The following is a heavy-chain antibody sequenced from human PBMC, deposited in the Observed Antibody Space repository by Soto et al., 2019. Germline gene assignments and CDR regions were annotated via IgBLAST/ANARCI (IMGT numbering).Heavy chain of an antibody. CDR3: ARGGYCSSTSCYPGGDWFDP. CDR2: INTNTGNP. Sequence: ASVKVSCKASGYTFTRYAMNWVRQAPGQGLEWMGWINTNTGNPTYAQGFTGRFVFSLDTSVSTAYLQICSLKAEDAAVYYCARGGYCSSTSCYPGGDWFDPWGQGTLVTVSS. J-gene: IGHJ5*02. CDR1: GYTFTRYA. D-gene: IGHD2-2*01. V-gene: IGHV7-4-1*01.